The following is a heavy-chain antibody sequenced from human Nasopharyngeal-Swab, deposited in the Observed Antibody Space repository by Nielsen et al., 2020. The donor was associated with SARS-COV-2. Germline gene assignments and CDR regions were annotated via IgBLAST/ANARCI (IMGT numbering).Heavy chain of an antibody. CDR2: ISHNSGT. J-gene: IGHJ5*01. Sequence: SETLSLTCTVSGVSISSQYWSWIRQPPGKGLEWIGCISHNSGTNYNPSLKSRVTMFMDTSKNQFSLKLRSVTAADTAVYYCARGLVDVNMMLVVIGFSYWLDSWGQGTLVTVSS. CDR1: GVSISSQY. D-gene: IGHD3-22*01. V-gene: IGHV4-59*11. CDR3: ARGLVDVNMMLVVIGFSYWLDS.